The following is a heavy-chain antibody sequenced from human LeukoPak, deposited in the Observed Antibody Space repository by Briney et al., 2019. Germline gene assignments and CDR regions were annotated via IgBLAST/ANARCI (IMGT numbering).Heavy chain of an antibody. CDR2: ISWNSGSI. CDR3: AKEEQLDYFDY. CDR1: GFTFKDYA. Sequence: GRSLRLSCAASGFTFKDYAMHWVRQAPGKGLEWVSGISWNSGSISYADSVKGRFTISRDNAKNSLYLQMNSLRAEDTAVYYCAKEEQLDYFDYWGQGTLVTVSS. V-gene: IGHV3-9*01. D-gene: IGHD6-13*01. J-gene: IGHJ4*02.